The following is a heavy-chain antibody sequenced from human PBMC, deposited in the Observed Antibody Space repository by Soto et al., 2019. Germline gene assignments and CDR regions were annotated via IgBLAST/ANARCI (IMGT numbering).Heavy chain of an antibody. J-gene: IGHJ4*02. CDR2: VNPIVGMS. Sequence: ASVKVSCKASGDTFNFYSINWVRQAPGLGLEWMGRVNPIVGMSNYAQRFQGRVTITADESTSTAYMELSSLRSEDTAVYYCASAYYYDSSGYYPEYYFDYWGQGTLVTVSS. D-gene: IGHD3-22*01. V-gene: IGHV1-69*02. CDR1: GDTFNFYS. CDR3: ASAYYYDSSGYYPEYYFDY.